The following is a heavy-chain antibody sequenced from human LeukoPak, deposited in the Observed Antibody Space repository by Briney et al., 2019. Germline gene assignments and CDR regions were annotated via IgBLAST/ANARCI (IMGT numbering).Heavy chain of an antibody. CDR1: GGSINFYY. J-gene: IGHJ4*02. Sequence: SETLSLTCTVSGGSINFYYWSWIRRPAGKGLEWIGRIYSTASTNYRPSLKSRVTMSVDKSKNQFSLNLSSVTAADTAVYYCAREGGPYRPLDYSGQGTLVTVAS. CDR2: IYSTAST. CDR3: AREGGPYRPLDY. V-gene: IGHV4-4*07.